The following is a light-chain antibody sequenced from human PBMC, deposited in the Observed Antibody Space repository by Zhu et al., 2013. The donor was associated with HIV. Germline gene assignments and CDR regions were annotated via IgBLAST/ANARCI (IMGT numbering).Light chain of an antibody. V-gene: IGKV3-15*01. CDR2: DAS. J-gene: IGKJ1*01. CDR1: QSVDNN. CDR3: QQYNNWPRT. Sequence: EIVMTQSPATLSVSPGERAALSCRASQSVDNNLAWYQHKPGQAPRLLMYDASTRDTGVPARFSGSRSGTEFTLTISSLQSEDFAVYYCQQYNNWPRTFGQGTKVEI.